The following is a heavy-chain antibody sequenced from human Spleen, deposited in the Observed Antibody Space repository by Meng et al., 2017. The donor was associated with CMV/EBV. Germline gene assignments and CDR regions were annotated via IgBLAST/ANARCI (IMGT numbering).Heavy chain of an antibody. D-gene: IGHD6-19*01. J-gene: IGHJ4*02. CDR2: ISYDGSNK. V-gene: IGHV3-30-3*01. CDR1: GFTFSSYA. CDR3: ARDDDIAVAGIDY. Sequence: GGSLRLSCAVSGFTFSSYAMHWVRQAPGKGLEWVAVISYDGSNKYYADSVKGRFTISRDNSKNTLYLQMNSLRAEDTAVYYCARDDDIAVAGIDYWGQGTLVTVSS.